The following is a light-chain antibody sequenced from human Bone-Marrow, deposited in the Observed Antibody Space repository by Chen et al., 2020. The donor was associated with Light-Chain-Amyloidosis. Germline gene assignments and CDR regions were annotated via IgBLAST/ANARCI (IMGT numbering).Light chain of an antibody. CDR1: QSVSSSY. Sequence: ETVLTQSPGTLSLSPGETATLSCRASQSVSSSYLAWYQQKPGQAPRLLIYGASSRATGIPDRFSGSGSGTDFTLTISRLEPEDFAVYYCQQYGSSLVAFGPGTKVDIK. CDR3: QQYGSSLVA. CDR2: GAS. J-gene: IGKJ3*01. V-gene: IGKV3-20*01.